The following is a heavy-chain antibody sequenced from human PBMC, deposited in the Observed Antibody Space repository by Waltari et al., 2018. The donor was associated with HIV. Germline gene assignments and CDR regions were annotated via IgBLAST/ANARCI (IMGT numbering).Heavy chain of an antibody. V-gene: IGHV3-33*01. CDR3: ARDRGGSSSLVLDS. J-gene: IGHJ4*02. Sequence: QVQLVESGGGVVQPGRSLRLPCAASGFTFKNYGMHWVRQAPGKGLEWVAVIWYDGSNKDYADSVKGRFTISRENSKNRLYLKMNSLRAEDTAVYYCARDRGGSSSLVLDSWGQGTLVTVSS. CDR2: IWYDGSNK. D-gene: IGHD6-6*01. CDR1: GFTFKNYG.